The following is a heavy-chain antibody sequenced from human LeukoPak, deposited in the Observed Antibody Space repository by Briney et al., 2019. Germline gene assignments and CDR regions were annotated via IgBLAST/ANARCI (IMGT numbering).Heavy chain of an antibody. J-gene: IGHJ6*02. D-gene: IGHD4-17*01. CDR1: GFTFSSYS. CDR2: ISSSSSYI. Sequence: GGSLRLSCASSGFTFSSYSMNWVRQAPGKGLEWVSSISSSSSYIYYADSVKGRFTISRDNAKNSLYQQMNSLRAEDTAVYYCARDLTTVTDYYGMDVWGQGTTVTVSS. CDR3: ARDLTTVTDYYGMDV. V-gene: IGHV3-21*01.